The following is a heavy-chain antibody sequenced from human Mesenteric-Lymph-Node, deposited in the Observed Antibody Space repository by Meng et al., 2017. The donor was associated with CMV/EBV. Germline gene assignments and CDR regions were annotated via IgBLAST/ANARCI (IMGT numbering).Heavy chain of an antibody. D-gene: IGHD7-27*01. V-gene: IGHV3-21*01. CDR3: ASGAMNWAGDY. J-gene: IGHJ4*02. Sequence: CAASGFTFSSYSMNWVRQAPGKGLEWVSSISSSSSYIYYADSVKGRFTISRDNAKNSLYLQMNSLRAEDTAVYYCASGAMNWAGDYWGQGTLVTVSS. CDR1: GFTFSSYS. CDR2: ISSSSSYI.